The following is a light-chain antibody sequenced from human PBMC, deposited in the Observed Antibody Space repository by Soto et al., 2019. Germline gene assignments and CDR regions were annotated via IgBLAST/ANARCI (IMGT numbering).Light chain of an antibody. J-gene: IGKJ5*01. Sequence: EIVLPQSPGTLSLSPGERATLSCRARQSVDSNYLAWYQQKPGQAPRLLIYGASSRATGIPARFSGSGSGTEFTLTISSLQSEDFAVYYCQQYNNWPPITFGQGTRLEIK. V-gene: IGKV3D-15*01. CDR2: GAS. CDR1: QSVDSN. CDR3: QQYNNWPPIT.